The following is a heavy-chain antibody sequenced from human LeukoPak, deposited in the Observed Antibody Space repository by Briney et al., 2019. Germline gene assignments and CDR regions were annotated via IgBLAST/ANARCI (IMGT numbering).Heavy chain of an antibody. CDR3: ARARGTYYYDSSGYSHLYYFDY. CDR1: GFTFSSYW. J-gene: IGHJ4*02. Sequence: PGGSLRLSCAASGFTFSSYWMSWVRQAPGKGPEWVAHIKQDGSEKYYVDSVKGRFTISRDNAKNSLYLQMNSLRAEDTAVYYCARARGTYYYDSSGYSHLYYFDYWGQGTLVTVSS. D-gene: IGHD3-22*01. V-gene: IGHV3-7*01. CDR2: IKQDGSEK.